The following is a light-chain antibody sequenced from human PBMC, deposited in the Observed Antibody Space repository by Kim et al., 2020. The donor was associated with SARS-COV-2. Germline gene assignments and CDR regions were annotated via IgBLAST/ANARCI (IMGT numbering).Light chain of an antibody. CDR3: QSYDSSNLWV. CDR2: DNK. CDR1: SGSIASNY. J-gene: IGLJ3*02. V-gene: IGLV6-57*02. Sequence: TVIITCTGSSGSIASNYVQWYQQRPGSAPTTVIYDNKQRPSGVPDRFSGSIDSSSNSASLTISGLKTEDEAEYNCQSYDSSNLWVFGGGTQLTVL.